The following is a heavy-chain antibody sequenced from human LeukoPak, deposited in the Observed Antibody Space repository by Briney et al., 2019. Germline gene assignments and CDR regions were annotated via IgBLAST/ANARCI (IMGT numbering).Heavy chain of an antibody. J-gene: IGHJ4*02. CDR1: GYTFTSYY. Sequence: ASVKVSCKASGYTFTSYYMHWVRQAPGQGLEWMGIINPSGGSTSYAQKFQGRVTMTRDTSTSTVYMELSSLRSEDTAVYYYARPGSSGTYFDYWGQGTLVTVSS. V-gene: IGHV1-46*01. CDR2: INPSGGST. D-gene: IGHD3-10*01. CDR3: ARPGSSGTYFDY.